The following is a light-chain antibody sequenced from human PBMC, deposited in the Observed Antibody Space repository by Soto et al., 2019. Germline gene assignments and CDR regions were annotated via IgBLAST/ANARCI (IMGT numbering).Light chain of an antibody. CDR2: DAS. Sequence: DIQMTQSPSTLSASLGDRVTITCRASQRISSWLAWYQQKPGKAPKLLIYDASSLESGVPSRFSGSGSGTEFTLTISSLQPDDFATYYCQQYNSYSRTLGQGTKVDIK. CDR3: QQYNSYSRT. V-gene: IGKV1-5*01. J-gene: IGKJ1*01. CDR1: QRISSW.